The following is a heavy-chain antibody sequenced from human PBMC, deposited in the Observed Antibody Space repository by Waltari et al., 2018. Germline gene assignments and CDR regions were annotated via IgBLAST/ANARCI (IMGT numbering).Heavy chain of an antibody. V-gene: IGHV1-2*02. CDR3: ARGAGYGVLSNWIDS. J-gene: IGHJ4*02. D-gene: IGHD2-15*01. CDR1: GYTFAGSDSF. Sequence: QVQLVQSGAEVKKPGASVKVSCKASGYTFAGSDSFIHWLRQAPGQGLEWMGRIEPIIDDTKLAQNFQDRVTLSRDTSISTAYMELSRLRSDDTAVYYCARGAGYGVLSNWIDSWGQGTLVTVSS. CDR2: IEPIIDDT.